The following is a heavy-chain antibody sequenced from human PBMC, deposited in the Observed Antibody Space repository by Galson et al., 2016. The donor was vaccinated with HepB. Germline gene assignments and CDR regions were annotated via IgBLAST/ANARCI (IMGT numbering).Heavy chain of an antibody. J-gene: IGHJ4*02. D-gene: IGHD4-11*01. CDR1: GFTFSNYA. Sequence: SLRLSCEASGFTFSNYAMTWVRQAPGKGLEWVSGISGSGDWTYFADSVKGRFTISRDNSKNTLYLQMKSLRAEDTATYIYVKDSDRLYSVWGQGTLVTVAS. V-gene: IGHV3-23*01. CDR3: VKDSDRLYSV. CDR2: ISGSGDWT.